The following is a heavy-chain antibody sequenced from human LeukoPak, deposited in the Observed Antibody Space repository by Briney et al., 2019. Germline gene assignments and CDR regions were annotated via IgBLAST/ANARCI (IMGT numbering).Heavy chain of an antibody. CDR1: GFTFRSYG. Sequence: GGSLRLSCAASGFTFRSYGMPWVRQAPGKGLEWVALISDDGSNIYYADSVKGRFTISRDSSKNTLSLQMSSLRVEDTAVYYCARDNKRFSCDYWGQGTLVTVSS. CDR3: ARDNKRFSCDY. V-gene: IGHV3-30*03. CDR2: ISDDGSNI. J-gene: IGHJ4*02. D-gene: IGHD2/OR15-2a*01.